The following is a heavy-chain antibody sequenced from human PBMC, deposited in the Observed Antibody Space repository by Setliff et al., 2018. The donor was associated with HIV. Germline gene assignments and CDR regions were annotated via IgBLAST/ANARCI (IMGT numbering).Heavy chain of an antibody. J-gene: IGHJ6*03. CDR3: ARGFSGDYLFTGYMDV. CDR1: NYSISSAYY. V-gene: IGHV4-38-2*01. CDR2: IYHSGST. Sequence: SETLSLTCAVSNYSISSAYYWGWIRHPPGKGLEWIGSIYHSGSTYYNPSLKSRVTISVDTSKNQFSLKLSSVTAADTAVYYCARGFSGDYLFTGYMDVWGKGTTVTVSS. D-gene: IGHD3-22*01.